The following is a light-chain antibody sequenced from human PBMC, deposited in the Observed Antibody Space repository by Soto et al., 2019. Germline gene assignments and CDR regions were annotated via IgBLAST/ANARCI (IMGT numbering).Light chain of an antibody. CDR3: HQRQSWPRT. V-gene: IGKV3-11*01. J-gene: IGKJ1*01. Sequence: EILLTQSPATLSFSPGEIATLSCRASQSVSSCLAWYQQKPGQAPRLLIYQTSIRAAGIPARFSASGSGTDFTLTISDVQPEDFALYYCHQRQSWPRTFGQGTKVDI. CDR2: QTS. CDR1: QSVSSC.